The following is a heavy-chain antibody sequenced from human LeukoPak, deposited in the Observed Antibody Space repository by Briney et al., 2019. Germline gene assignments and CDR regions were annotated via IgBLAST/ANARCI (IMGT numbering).Heavy chain of an antibody. CDR2: INTDGSST. Sequence: PGGSLRLSCAASGFTFSSYSMNWVRQAPGKGLVWVSRINTDGSSTRYADSVRGQFSISRDNAKNTLYLQMDSLRAEDTAVYYCARVFGGNVNFDLWGRGTLVTVSS. CDR1: GFTFSSYS. V-gene: IGHV3-74*01. D-gene: IGHD4-23*01. CDR3: ARVFGGNVNFDL. J-gene: IGHJ2*01.